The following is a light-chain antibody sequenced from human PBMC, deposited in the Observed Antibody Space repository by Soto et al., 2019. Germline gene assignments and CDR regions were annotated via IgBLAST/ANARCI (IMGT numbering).Light chain of an antibody. V-gene: IGLV2-23*01. Sequence: QSALTQPASVSGSTGQSLTISCTGTSSDVGSYNLVSWYQQYPGKAPKLMIYEGTKRPSGISNRFSGSKSGNTASLTISGLQAEDEADYYCCSYARSSSLYVFGTGTKLTVL. CDR2: EGT. CDR3: CSYARSSSLYV. CDR1: SSDVGSYNL. J-gene: IGLJ1*01.